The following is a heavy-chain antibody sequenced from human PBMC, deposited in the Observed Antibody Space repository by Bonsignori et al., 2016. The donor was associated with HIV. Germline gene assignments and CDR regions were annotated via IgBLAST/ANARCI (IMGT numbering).Heavy chain of an antibody. CDR2: VYYSGDT. D-gene: IGHD3-16*02. V-gene: IGHV4-59*01. CDR3: ARGHSYGFVY. CDR1: GGSMKYYY. Sequence: SETLSLTCTASGGSMKYYYWSWIRQPPGKGLEWIGYVYYSGDTSYKPSLKSRVTMSLDTSENQFSLKLRSVAAADTATYYCARGHSYGFVYWGQGLLVTVSS. J-gene: IGHJ4*02.